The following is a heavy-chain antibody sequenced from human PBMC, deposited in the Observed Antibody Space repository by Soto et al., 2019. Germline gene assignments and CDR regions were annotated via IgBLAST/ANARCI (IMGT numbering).Heavy chain of an antibody. J-gene: IGHJ4*02. CDR2: INHSGST. CDR3: ARGRRTFNRGRNYFGY. D-gene: IGHD3-10*01. CDR1: GESFSGYY. Sequence: QVQLQQWGAGLLKPSETLSLTCAVYGESFSGYYWSWIRQPPGKGLEWIGEINHSGSTNYNPSLKSRVAISVDTSKNQFSLKLSSVTAADTAVYYCARGRRTFNRGRNYFGYWGQGTLVTVSS. V-gene: IGHV4-34*01.